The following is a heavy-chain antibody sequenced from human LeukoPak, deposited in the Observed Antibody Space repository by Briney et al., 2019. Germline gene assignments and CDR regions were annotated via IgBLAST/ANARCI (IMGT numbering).Heavy chain of an antibody. CDR1: GYTFTSYG. V-gene: IGHV1-18*01. CDR2: ISAYNGNT. J-gene: IGHJ3*02. CDR3: ARAVAAPWDAFDI. D-gene: IGHD6-19*01. Sequence: ASVKVSCKASGYTFTSYGISWVRQAPGQGLEWMGWISAYNGNTNYAQKLQGRVTMTRNTSMSTAYMELSSLRSEDTAVYYCARAVAAPWDAFDIWGQGTMVTVSS.